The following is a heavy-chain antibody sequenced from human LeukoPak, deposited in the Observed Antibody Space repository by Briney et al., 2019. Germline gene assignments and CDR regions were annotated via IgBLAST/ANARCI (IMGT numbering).Heavy chain of an antibody. Sequence: SGTLCLSCAVSGGSISSGDYYWGWIRQPPGQGLECIGYIYCSASTYYNPSIKSRVTISVDTSKNQFSLKLSSVTAADTAVYYCARGRDDYSNPFDPWGQGTLVTVSS. CDR2: IYCSAST. CDR3: ARGRDDYSNPFDP. V-gene: IGHV4-30-4*01. D-gene: IGHD4-11*01. J-gene: IGHJ5*02. CDR1: GGSISSGDYY.